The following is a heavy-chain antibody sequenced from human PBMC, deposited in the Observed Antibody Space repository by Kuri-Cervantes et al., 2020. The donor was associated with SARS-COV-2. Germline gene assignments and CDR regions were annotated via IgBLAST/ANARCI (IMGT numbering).Heavy chain of an antibody. Sequence: GESLKISCAASGFTFSSYGMHWVRQAPGKGLEWVAFIRYDGSNKYYADSVKGRFTISRDNSKNTLYLQMNSLRAEDTAVYYCAKGKGSYYYYMDVWGKGTTVTVSS. CDR1: GFTFSSYG. J-gene: IGHJ6*03. V-gene: IGHV3-30*02. CDR3: AKGKGSYYYYMDV. CDR2: IRYDGSNK.